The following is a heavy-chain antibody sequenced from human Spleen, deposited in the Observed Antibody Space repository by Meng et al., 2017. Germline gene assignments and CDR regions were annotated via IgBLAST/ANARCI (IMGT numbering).Heavy chain of an antibody. CDR3: VRDMTGYHDY. V-gene: IGHV3-74*01. J-gene: IGHJ4*02. CDR1: GFTFSSYW. Sequence: VQLVEPGGGLVQPGGSLRLSCAASGFTFSSYWMHWVRQAPGKGLVWVSRINSDGSITSYADSVKGRFTISRDNARNTLNLEMNSLRAEDTAVYYCVRDMTGYHDYWGQGTLVTVSS. CDR2: INSDGSIT. D-gene: IGHD3-9*01.